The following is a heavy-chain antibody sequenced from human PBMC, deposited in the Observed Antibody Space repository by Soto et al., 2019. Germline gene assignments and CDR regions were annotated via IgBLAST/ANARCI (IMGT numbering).Heavy chain of an antibody. Sequence: QVQLVESGGGMVQPGRSLRLSCAASGFTFSSYAMHWVRQAPGKGLEWVAVISYDGSNKYYADSVKGQFTISRDNSKTTLYLQMNGLRAEDTAVYYCARGSSLDGWFDPWGHGTLVTVSS. CDR2: ISYDGSNK. J-gene: IGHJ5*02. CDR1: GFTFSSYA. CDR3: ARGSSLDGWFDP. V-gene: IGHV3-30-3*01.